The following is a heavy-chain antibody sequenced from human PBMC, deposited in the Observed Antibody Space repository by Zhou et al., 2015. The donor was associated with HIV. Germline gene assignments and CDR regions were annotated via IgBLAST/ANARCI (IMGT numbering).Heavy chain of an antibody. CDR2: IIPIFGTA. V-gene: IGHV1-69*12. CDR1: GGTFSSYA. D-gene: IGHD3-22*01. CDR3: ARDRRRDYYDSSGYYPNDWYFDL. Sequence: QVQLVQSGAEVKKPGSSVKVSCKASGGTFSSYAISWVRQAPGQGLEWMGGIIPIFGTANYAQKFQGRVTITADESTSTAYMELSSLRSEDTAVYYCARDRRRDYYDSSGYYPNDWYFDLWGLAPWSLSPQ. J-gene: IGHJ2*01.